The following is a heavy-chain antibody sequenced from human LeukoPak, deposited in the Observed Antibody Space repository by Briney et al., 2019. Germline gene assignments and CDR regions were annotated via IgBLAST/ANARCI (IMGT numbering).Heavy chain of an antibody. V-gene: IGHV3-23*01. CDR1: GFTFSNYA. J-gene: IGHJ6*02. CDR3: AKDARGSSGYQYYYYGMDV. D-gene: IGHD3-22*01. Sequence: PGGSLRLSCAASGFTFSNYAMDWVRQAPGKGLEWVSAISGSGGSTYYADSVKGRFTISRDNSKNTLYLQMNSLRAEDTAVYYCAKDARGSSGYQYYYYGMDVWGQGTTVTVSS. CDR2: ISGSGGST.